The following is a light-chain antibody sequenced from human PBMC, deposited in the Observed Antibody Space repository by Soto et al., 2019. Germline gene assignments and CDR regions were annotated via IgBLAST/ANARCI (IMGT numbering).Light chain of an antibody. V-gene: IGKV3-15*01. CDR2: GAS. J-gene: IGKJ1*01. CDR1: QGVDIN. Sequence: EIVLTQSPATLSVSPGDRVTLSCRASQGVDINLAWYQQRPGQAPRLLVYGASTKATDMPGRFSGRGSGTEFTLTINNLQSEDFAVYYCQQYRNWPRTFGQGTKVEIK. CDR3: QQYRNWPRT.